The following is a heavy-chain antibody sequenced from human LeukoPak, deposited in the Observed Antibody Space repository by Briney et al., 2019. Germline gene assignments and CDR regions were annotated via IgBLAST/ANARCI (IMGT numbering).Heavy chain of an antibody. J-gene: IGHJ4*02. Sequence: GGSLRLSCAASGFTFSSYGMHWVRQAPGKGLEWVAVISYDGSNKYYADSVKGRFTISRDNSKNTLYLQMNSLRAEDTAVYYCVKGGGDCYDYWGQGTLVTVSS. CDR1: GFTFSSYG. CDR2: ISYDGSNK. CDR3: VKGGGDCYDY. V-gene: IGHV3-30*18. D-gene: IGHD2-21*01.